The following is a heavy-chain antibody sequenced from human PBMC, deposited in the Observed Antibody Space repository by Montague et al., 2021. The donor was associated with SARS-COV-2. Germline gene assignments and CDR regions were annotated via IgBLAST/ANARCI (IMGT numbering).Heavy chain of an antibody. CDR2: ISYDGSNK. Sequence: SLRLSCAASGFTFSSYAMHWVRQAPGKGLKWVAVISYDGSNKYYADSVKGRFTISRDNSKNTLYLQMNSLRAEDTAVYYCARGYGGSYYYFDYWGQGTLVTVSS. D-gene: IGHD1-26*01. CDR3: ARGYGGSYYYFDY. J-gene: IGHJ4*02. V-gene: IGHV3-30-3*01. CDR1: GFTFSSYA.